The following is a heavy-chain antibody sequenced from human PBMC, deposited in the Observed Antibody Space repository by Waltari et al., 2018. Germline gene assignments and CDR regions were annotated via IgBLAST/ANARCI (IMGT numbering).Heavy chain of an antibody. D-gene: IGHD5-12*01. V-gene: IGHV1-24*01. CDR2: FEREDGET. J-gene: IGHJ6*03. CDR1: GDSLTELS. CDR3: ATQSRSRGYSGFVSYYYYMHV. Sequence: QVQLVQSGAEVEKPGASVKVSCKVSGDSLTELSIHWVRQAPGKGLEWMGHFEREDGETGYAQKFQGRVTMTEDTSIDTAYMELSSLRSEDTAVYYCATQSRSRGYSGFVSYYYYMHVWGKGTTVTISS.